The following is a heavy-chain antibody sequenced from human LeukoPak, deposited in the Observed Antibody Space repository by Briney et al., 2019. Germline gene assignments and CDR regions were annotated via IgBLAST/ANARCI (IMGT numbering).Heavy chain of an antibody. CDR2: IYYSGNT. D-gene: IGHD6-13*01. CDR3: ASTIEYTSNWYWAFDI. Sequence: SETLSLTCTVSGGSISSYYWSWIRQPPGRGLEWIGYIYYSGNTNYAPSLKSRVTISVDTFKNQFSLKLSSVTAADTAVYYCASTIEYTSNWYWAFDIWGQGTMVTVSS. V-gene: IGHV4-59*08. J-gene: IGHJ3*02. CDR1: GGSISSYY.